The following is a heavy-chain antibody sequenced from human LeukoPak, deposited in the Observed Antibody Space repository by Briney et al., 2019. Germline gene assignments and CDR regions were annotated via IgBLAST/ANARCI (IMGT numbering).Heavy chain of an antibody. CDR2: ISVRGGST. CDR1: GFTFSSYA. Sequence: PGGSLILSCAASGFTFSSYAMTWVRQAPGKGLEWVSTISVRGGSTYYADSVEGRFTISRDNSKNTLYLQMNSLGAEDTAIYYCAKGPSGVPDIIHYWGQGTLVTVSS. D-gene: IGHD2-8*01. CDR3: AKGPSGVPDIIHY. V-gene: IGHV3-23*01. J-gene: IGHJ4*02.